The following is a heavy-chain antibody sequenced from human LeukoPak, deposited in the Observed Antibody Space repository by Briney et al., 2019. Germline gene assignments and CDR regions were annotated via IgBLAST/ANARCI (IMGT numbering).Heavy chain of an antibody. CDR2: ISGSGGST. CDR1: GFTFSSYA. Sequence: GGSLRLSCAASGFTFSSYAMSWVRQAPGKGLEWVSAISGSGGSTYCADSVKGRFTISRDNSKNTLYLQMNSLRAEDTAVYYCAKDRVAVAGHYYYYYMDVWGKGTTVTVSS. CDR3: AKDRVAVAGHYYYYYMDV. J-gene: IGHJ6*03. V-gene: IGHV3-23*01. D-gene: IGHD6-19*01.